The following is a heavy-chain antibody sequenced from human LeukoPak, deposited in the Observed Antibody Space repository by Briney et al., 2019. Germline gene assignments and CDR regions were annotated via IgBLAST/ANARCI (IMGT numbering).Heavy chain of an antibody. CDR1: GGSFSGYY. Sequence: SETLSLTCAVYGGSFSGYYWSWIRQPPGKGLEWIGTIYYSGSTFYNPSLKSRVTVSVDTSKNQFSLKLSSVTAADTAVYYCARDFWDDSSGSVDYWGQGTLVTVSS. J-gene: IGHJ4*02. CDR2: IYYSGST. CDR3: ARDFWDDSSGSVDY. D-gene: IGHD3-22*01. V-gene: IGHV4-34*01.